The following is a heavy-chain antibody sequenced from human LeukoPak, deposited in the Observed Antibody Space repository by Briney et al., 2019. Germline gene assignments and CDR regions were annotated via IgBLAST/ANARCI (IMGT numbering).Heavy chain of an antibody. V-gene: IGHV3-53*01. J-gene: IGHJ4*02. Sequence: PGGSLRLSCAASVFTVSSNYMTWVRQAPGKGLEWVSVIYSGGSTYYADSVKGRFTISRDNSKNTLYLQMNSLRAEDTAVYYCARDDSSTPFDYWGQGTLVTVSS. CDR3: ARDDSSTPFDY. D-gene: IGHD4-11*01. CDR1: VFTVSSNY. CDR2: IYSGGST.